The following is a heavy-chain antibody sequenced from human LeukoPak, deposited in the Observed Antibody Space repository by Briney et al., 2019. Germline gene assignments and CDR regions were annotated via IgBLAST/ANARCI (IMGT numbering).Heavy chain of an antibody. V-gene: IGHV1-46*01. D-gene: IGHD2-15*01. CDR2: INPSGGST. J-gene: IGHJ4*02. Sequence: ASVKVSCKASGYSFTGYYMHWVRQAPGQGLEWMGIINPSGGSTSYAQKFQGRVTMTRDTSTSTVYMELSSLRSEDTAVYYCARGDGLYCSGGSCLPDYWGQGTLVTVSS. CDR1: GYSFTGYY. CDR3: ARGDGLYCSGGSCLPDY.